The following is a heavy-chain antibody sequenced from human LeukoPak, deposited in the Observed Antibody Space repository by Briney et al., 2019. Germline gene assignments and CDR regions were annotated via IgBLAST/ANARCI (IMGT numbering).Heavy chain of an antibody. CDR3: ARDGGYSGYDADC. Sequence: GGSLRLSCAASGFTFSTYSMKWVRQAPGKGLEWVSYVSDSSAMYYADSVRGRFTISRENDKNSLFLQMNSLRAEDTAVYYCARDGGYSGYDADCWGQGTLVTVSS. CDR2: VSDSSAM. V-gene: IGHV3-48*01. D-gene: IGHD5-12*01. CDR1: GFTFSTYS. J-gene: IGHJ4*02.